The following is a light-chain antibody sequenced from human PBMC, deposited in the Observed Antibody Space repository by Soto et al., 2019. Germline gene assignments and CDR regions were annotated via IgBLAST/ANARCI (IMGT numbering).Light chain of an antibody. Sequence: EIQMTQSPSTLSASVVDRVTITFLASQSISRWLAWYQQKPGKAPKLLIYDGSTLESGVPSGFSGSGSGTEFTLTISSLQPDDFATYYCQQYYSYSPHPFGQGTKVDI. J-gene: IGKJ1*01. V-gene: IGKV1-5*01. CDR1: QSISRW. CDR3: QQYYSYSPHP. CDR2: DGS.